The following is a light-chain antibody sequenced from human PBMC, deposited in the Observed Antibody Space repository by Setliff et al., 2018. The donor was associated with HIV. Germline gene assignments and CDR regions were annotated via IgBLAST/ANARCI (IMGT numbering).Light chain of an antibody. CDR2: RNN. CDR3: AAWDDSLNAWV. J-gene: IGLJ3*02. CDR1: SSNIGSSY. Sequence: QSALTQPPSTSGTPGQRVTISCSGSSSNIGSSYVHWYQQFPGAAPKLLIYRNNQRPSGVPDRFSGSKSGTSASLAISWLRSEDEADYYCAAWDDSLNAWVFGGGTKVTVL. V-gene: IGLV1-47*01.